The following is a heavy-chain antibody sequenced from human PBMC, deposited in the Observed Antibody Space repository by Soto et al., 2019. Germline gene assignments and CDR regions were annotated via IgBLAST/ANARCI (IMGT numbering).Heavy chain of an antibody. CDR3: ARDYDSNSYPRYYFDY. D-gene: IGHD3-22*01. CDR1: GFTFSSDR. CDR2: IWYDGSNK. J-gene: IGHJ4*02. Sequence: GGALRVSCAASGFTFSSDRMHWGRQALCKGLEWVAVIWYDGSNKYYADSVKGRFTISRDNSKNTLYLQMNSLRAEDTAVYYCARDYDSNSYPRYYFDYWAQ. V-gene: IGHV3-33*01.